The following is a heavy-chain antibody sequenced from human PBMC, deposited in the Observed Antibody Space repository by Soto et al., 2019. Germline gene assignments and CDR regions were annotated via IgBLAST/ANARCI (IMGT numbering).Heavy chain of an antibody. CDR2: ISETSRAA. CDR1: GFTSGTYA. Sequence: EVQLLDSGGRLVQPGGSLTVSCAASGFTSGTYAITWVRQAPGKGLQWVSAISETSRAAYYADSVRGRFIISRDISKSTVHLQMNSLRAEDTAVYYCAKDHVTVTPHYSSLSAVWGQWTVVTVSS. V-gene: IGHV3-23*01. D-gene: IGHD6-13*01. J-gene: IGHJ3*01. CDR3: AKDHVTVTPHYSSLSAV.